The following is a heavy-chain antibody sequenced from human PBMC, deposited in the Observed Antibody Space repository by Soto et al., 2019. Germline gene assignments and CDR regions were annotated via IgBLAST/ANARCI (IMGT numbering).Heavy chain of an antibody. CDR1: GFTFGDYA. J-gene: IGHJ4*02. Sequence: PGGSLRLSCTASGFTFGDYAMSWFRQAPGKGLEWVGFIRSKAYGGTTEYAASVKDRFTISRDDSKSIAYLQMNSLKTEDTAVYYCTSHPQPVVVVAANLLWSDYWGQGTLVTVSS. CDR3: TSHPQPVVVVAANLLWSDY. D-gene: IGHD2-15*01. CDR2: IRSKAYGGTT. V-gene: IGHV3-49*03.